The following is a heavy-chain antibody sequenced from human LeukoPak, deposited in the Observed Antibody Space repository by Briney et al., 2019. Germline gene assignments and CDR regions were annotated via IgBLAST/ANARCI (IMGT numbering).Heavy chain of an antibody. D-gene: IGHD3-10*01. V-gene: IGHV4-34*01. CDR1: GGSFSGYY. CDR2: ITHTGST. J-gene: IGHJ4*02. CDR3: ARGPRVMVRGSIDY. Sequence: SESLSLTCAVYGGSFSGYYWSWIRQPPGKGLEWIGEITHTGSTNYNPSLKSRVTISVDTSKNQFSLKLSSVTAADTAVYYCARGPRVMVRGSIDYWGQGTLVTVPP.